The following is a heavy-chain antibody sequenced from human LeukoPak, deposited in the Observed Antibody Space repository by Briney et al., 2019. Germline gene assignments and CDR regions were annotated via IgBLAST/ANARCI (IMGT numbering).Heavy chain of an antibody. CDR2: IYYSGST. CDR1: GGSISSSSYY. CDR3: ASSTDYNSLDAFDI. J-gene: IGHJ3*02. Sequence: PSETLSLTCTVSGGSISSSSYYWGWIRQPPGKELEWIGSIYYSGSTYYNPSLKSRVTISVDTSKNQLSLKLSSVTAADTAVYYCASSTDYNSLDAFDIWGQGTMVTVSS. D-gene: IGHD3-10*01. V-gene: IGHV4-39*07.